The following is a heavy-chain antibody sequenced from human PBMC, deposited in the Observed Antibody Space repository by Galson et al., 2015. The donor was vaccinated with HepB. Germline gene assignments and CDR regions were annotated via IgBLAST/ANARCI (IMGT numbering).Heavy chain of an antibody. J-gene: IGHJ5*02. Sequence: SLRLSCAASGFTFGSYGMHWVRQAPGKGLEWVAVIWYDGSNKYYADSVKGRFTISRDNSKNTLYLQMNSLRAEDTAVYYCARDRAPSSGRWFDPWGQGTLVTVSS. CDR3: ARDRAPSSGRWFDP. CDR2: IWYDGSNK. V-gene: IGHV3-33*01. CDR1: GFTFGSYG. D-gene: IGHD3-22*01.